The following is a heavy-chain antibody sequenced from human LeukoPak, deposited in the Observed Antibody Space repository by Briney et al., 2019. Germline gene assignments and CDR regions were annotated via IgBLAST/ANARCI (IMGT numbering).Heavy chain of an antibody. CDR1: GGSISSGDYY. CDR3: ARDRGYSYGYINLDY. J-gene: IGHJ4*02. CDR2: IYYSGST. D-gene: IGHD5-18*01. V-gene: IGHV4-30-4*01. Sequence: PSQTLSLTCTVSGGSISSGDYYWSWIRQPPGKGLEWIGYIYYSGSTYYNPSLKSRVTISVDTSKNQFSLKLSSVTAADTAVYYCARDRGYSYGYINLDYWGQGTLVTVSS.